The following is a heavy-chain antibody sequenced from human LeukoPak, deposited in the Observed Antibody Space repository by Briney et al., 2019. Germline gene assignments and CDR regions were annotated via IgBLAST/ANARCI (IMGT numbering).Heavy chain of an antibody. CDR3: AKGRGYIVVVTGDYFDY. CDR1: GFTFSSYA. J-gene: IGHJ4*02. V-gene: IGHV3-23*01. Sequence: GGSLRLSCAASGFTFSSYAMSWVRQAPGKGLEWVSAISGSGGSTYYADSAKGRFTISRDNSKNTLYLQMNSLRAEDTAVYYCAKGRGYIVVVTGDYFDYWGQGTLVTVSS. CDR2: ISGSGGST. D-gene: IGHD2-21*02.